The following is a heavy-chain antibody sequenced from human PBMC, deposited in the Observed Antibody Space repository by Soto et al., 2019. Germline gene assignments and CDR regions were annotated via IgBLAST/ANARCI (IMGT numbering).Heavy chain of an antibody. CDR2: IDWDDDK. Sequence: SVPTLVNPPQNLKLTCTFSGFSLSTSGICLRWISQPPGKALEWLALIDWDDDKYYSTSLKTRLTISKDTSKNQVVLTMTNMDPVDTATYYCALQAGPKTYFDYWGQGTLVTVSS. V-gene: IGHV2-70*01. D-gene: IGHD6-13*01. J-gene: IGHJ4*02. CDR1: GFSLSTSGIC. CDR3: ALQAGPKTYFDY.